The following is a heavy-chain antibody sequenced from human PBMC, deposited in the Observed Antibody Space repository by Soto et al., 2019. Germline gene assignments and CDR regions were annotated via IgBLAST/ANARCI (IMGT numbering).Heavy chain of an antibody. J-gene: IGHJ4*02. CDR3: AKVGGVGG. D-gene: IGHD2-15*01. Sequence: EVQLVESGGGLVQPGRSLRLSCAASGFTFDDYAMHWVRQAPGKGLEWVSGISWNSGSIGYADSVKGRFTISRDNAKNSLYLQMNSLKAEDTALYYCAKVGGVGGWGQGTLVIVSS. V-gene: IGHV3-9*01. CDR2: ISWNSGSI. CDR1: GFTFDDYA.